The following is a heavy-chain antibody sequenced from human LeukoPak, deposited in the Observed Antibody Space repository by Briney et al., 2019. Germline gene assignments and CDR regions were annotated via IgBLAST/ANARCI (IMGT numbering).Heavy chain of an antibody. CDR2: ISAYNGNT. J-gene: IGHJ6*03. V-gene: IGHV1-18*01. CDR3: AREQQPHYYYYYMDV. D-gene: IGHD6-13*01. Sequence: ISAYNGNTNYARKLQGRVTMTTDTSTSTAYMELRSLRSDDTAVYYCAREQQPHYYYYYMDVWGKGTTVTVSS.